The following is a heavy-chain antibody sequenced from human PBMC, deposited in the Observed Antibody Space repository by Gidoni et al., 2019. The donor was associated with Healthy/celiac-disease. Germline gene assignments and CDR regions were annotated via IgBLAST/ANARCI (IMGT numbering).Heavy chain of an antibody. V-gene: IGHV3-66*01. Sequence: EVQLVESGGGLVQPGGSLRLSCAASGFTVSSNYMSWVRQAPGKGLEWVSVIYSGGSTYYADSVKGRFTISRDNSKNTLYLQMNSLRAEDTAVYYCAREASAKRQQLALDYWGQGTLVTVSS. CDR3: AREASAKRQQLALDY. CDR1: GFTVSSNY. D-gene: IGHD6-13*01. CDR2: IYSGGST. J-gene: IGHJ4*02.